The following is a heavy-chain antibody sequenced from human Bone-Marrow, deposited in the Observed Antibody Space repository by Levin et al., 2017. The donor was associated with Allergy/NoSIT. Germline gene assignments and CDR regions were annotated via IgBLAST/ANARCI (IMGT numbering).Heavy chain of an antibody. CDR3: VGLVRGVLPFDF. Sequence: LSLTCAASGFTFHLYTMHWVRQAPGKGPEWLALSSFDGSDQQYADSVKGRFTISRDNSKDTLFLQMNNVTPEDTALYYCVGLVRGVLPFDFWGRGTLVTVSS. J-gene: IGHJ4*02. CDR1: GFTFHLYT. CDR2: SSFDGSDQ. V-gene: IGHV3-30*04. D-gene: IGHD3-16*01.